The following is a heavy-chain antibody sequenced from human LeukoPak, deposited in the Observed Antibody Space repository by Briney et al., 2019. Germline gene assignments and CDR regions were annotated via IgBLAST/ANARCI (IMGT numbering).Heavy chain of an antibody. Sequence: SETLSLTCTVSSRSIRSSSYYWGWIRHPPGKGLEWIGSIYYSGSTYYNPSLKSRVTISVDTSKNQFSLKLSSVTAADTAVYYCARRGSSGWYDYWGQGTLVTVSS. CDR2: IYYSGST. J-gene: IGHJ4*02. D-gene: IGHD6-19*01. CDR3: ARRGSSGWYDY. V-gene: IGHV4-39*01. CDR1: SRSIRSSSYY.